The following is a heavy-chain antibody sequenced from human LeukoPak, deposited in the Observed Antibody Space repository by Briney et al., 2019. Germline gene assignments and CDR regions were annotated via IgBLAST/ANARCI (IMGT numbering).Heavy chain of an antibody. J-gene: IGHJ4*02. V-gene: IGHV3-48*03. CDR1: GFTFSSYE. Sequence: GGSLRLSCAASGFTFSSYEMNWVRQAPGKGLEWVSYIGSSGSTIYYADSVKGRFTIPRDNAKNSLYLQMNSLRAEDTAVYYCARQGGSGYYHYFDYWGQGTLVTVSS. D-gene: IGHD3-22*01. CDR2: IGSSGSTI. CDR3: ARQGGSGYYHYFDY.